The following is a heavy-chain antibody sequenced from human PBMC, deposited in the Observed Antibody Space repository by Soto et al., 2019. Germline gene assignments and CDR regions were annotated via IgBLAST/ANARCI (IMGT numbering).Heavy chain of an antibody. Sequence: QVHLEESGGGVVHPGRSLRLSCAASGFTFNTYAVHWVRQAPGKVLEWVSVVSSDGSNKYYSDSVKGRFSISRDTSNNTLSLQMNRLSTENTAVYYCARGAITVLRGVDYWGRGPLVTVSS. J-gene: IGHJ4*02. V-gene: IGHV3-30*04. CDR3: ARGAITVLRGVDY. D-gene: IGHD3-10*01. CDR2: VSSDGSNK. CDR1: GFTFNTYA.